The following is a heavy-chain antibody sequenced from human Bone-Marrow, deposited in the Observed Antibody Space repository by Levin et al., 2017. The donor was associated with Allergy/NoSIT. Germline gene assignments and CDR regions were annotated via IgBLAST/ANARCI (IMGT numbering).Heavy chain of an antibody. CDR2: IHYSGST. CDR3: ARLNYTDSLNFHGMDV. CDR1: GDSVTRTSSY. V-gene: IGHV4-39*01. J-gene: IGHJ6*02. Sequence: HSQTLSLTCSVSGDSVTRTSSYWGWIRQPPGKGLEWIGSIHYSGSTYYNPSLKSRVTVSVDTSKNQFSLRLTSVTAADTAVYYCARLNYTDSLNFHGMDVWGQGTTVTVSS. D-gene: IGHD4-17*01.